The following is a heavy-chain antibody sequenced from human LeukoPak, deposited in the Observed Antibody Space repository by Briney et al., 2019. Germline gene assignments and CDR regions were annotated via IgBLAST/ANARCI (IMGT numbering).Heavy chain of an antibody. D-gene: IGHD5-12*01. Sequence: GGSLRLSCAASGFTFSSYWMHWVRQAPGKGLVWVSRINSDGSSTSYADSVKGRFTISRDNAKNTLYLQMNSLRAEDTAVYYCARVGGHSGYVWFRYWGQGTLVTVSS. CDR3: ARVGGHSGYVWFRY. CDR2: INSDGSST. J-gene: IGHJ4*02. CDR1: GFTFSSYW. V-gene: IGHV3-74*01.